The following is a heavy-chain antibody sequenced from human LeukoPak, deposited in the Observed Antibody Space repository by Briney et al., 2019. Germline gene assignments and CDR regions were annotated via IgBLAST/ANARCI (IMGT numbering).Heavy chain of an antibody. CDR1: GFTFSNYA. CDR2: ISSDGSNK. CDR3: ARELGD. J-gene: IGHJ4*02. Sequence: PGRSLRLSCAASGFTFSNYAMHWVRQAPGKGLEWVAVISSDGSNKYYADSVKGRFTFSRDNSRNTVYLQMNSLRPEDTAVYYCARELGDWGQGTLVTVSS. V-gene: IGHV3-30*14.